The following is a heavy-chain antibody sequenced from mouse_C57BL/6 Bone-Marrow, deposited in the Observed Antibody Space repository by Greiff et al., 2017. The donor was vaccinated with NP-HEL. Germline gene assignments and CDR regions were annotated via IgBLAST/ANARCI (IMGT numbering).Heavy chain of an antibody. V-gene: IGHV1-72*01. D-gene: IGHD2-4*01. Sequence: VQLQQPGAELVKPGASVKLSCKASGYTFTSYWMHWVKQRPGRGLEWIGRIDPNSGGTKYNEKFKSKATLTVDKPSSTAYMQRSSLTCEDSAVYYCARSDYYDYAIAYWGQGTLVSVSA. CDR2: IDPNSGGT. J-gene: IGHJ3*01. CDR3: ARSDYYDYAIAY. CDR1: GYTFTSYW.